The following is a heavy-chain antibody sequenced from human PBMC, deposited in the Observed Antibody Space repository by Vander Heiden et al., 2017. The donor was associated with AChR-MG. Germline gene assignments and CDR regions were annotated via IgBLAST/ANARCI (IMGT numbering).Heavy chain of an antibody. J-gene: IGHJ6*02. V-gene: IGHV5-10-1*03. D-gene: IGHD2-2*01. CDR2: IDPSDSET. CDR1: GYDFTTYW. CDR3: ARQEDCSNIRCHPDV. Sequence: EVQLVRSGAEVKKPGESLKISCTGSGYDFTTYWMSWVRQMPGKGLEWMGRIDPSDSETKYSPSFQGHVTISVDKATSTAYLQWGRLKASDTAMYYCARQEDCSNIRCHPDVWGQGTTVTVSS.